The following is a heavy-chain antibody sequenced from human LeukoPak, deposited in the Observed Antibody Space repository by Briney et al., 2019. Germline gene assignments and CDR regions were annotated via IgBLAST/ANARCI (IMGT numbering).Heavy chain of an antibody. CDR2: ISGSGGRT. J-gene: IGHJ6*02. CDR1: GFTFSSYA. D-gene: IGHD2-15*01. Sequence: GGSLRLSCAASGFTFSSYAMSWVRQAPGKGLEWVSDISGSGGRTYYADSVKGRFTISRDNSKNTLYLQMNSLRAEDTAVYYCAKHYSVVAANYYYYGMDVWGQGTTVTVSS. CDR3: AKHYSVVAANYYYYGMDV. V-gene: IGHV3-23*01.